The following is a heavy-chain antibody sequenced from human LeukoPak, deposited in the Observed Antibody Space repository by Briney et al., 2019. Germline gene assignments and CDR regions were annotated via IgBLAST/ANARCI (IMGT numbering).Heavy chain of an antibody. CDR1: GGSFSGYY. CDR2: INHSGRT. J-gene: IGHJ6*04. Sequence: SETLSLTCAVYGGSFSGYYWSWIRQPPGKGLEWIGEINHSGRTKYNTSHKSRVSISVDTSKNQFSLKLSSVTAADTAVYYCARGVSMDVWGKGTTVTVSS. V-gene: IGHV4-34*01. CDR3: ARGVSMDV.